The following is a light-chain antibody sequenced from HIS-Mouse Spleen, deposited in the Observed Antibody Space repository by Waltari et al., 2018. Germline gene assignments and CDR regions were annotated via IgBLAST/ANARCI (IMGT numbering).Light chain of an antibody. V-gene: IGLV3-21*01. CDR1: NIGSKS. Sequence: SYVLTQPPSVSVAPGKTARITCGGNNIGSKSVHWYQQKPGQAPVLVVYDDSDRPSGIPGRFSGSNSGNTATLTISGTQAMDEADYYCQAWDSSTVVFGGGTKLTVL. CDR2: DDS. J-gene: IGLJ2*01. CDR3: QAWDSSTVV.